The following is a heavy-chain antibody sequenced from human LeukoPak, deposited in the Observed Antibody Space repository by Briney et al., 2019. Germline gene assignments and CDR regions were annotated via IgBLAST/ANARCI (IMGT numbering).Heavy chain of an antibody. D-gene: IGHD4-23*01. CDR1: GFTFSSYE. J-gene: IGHJ6*02. CDR3: AREGVGNLGYYYGMDV. CDR2: ISSSGSTI. V-gene: IGHV3-48*03. Sequence: PGGSLRPSCAASGFTFSSYEMNWVRQAPGKGREWVSYISSSGSTIYYADSVKGRFTISRDNAKNSLYLQMNSLRAEDTAVYYCAREGVGNLGYYYGMDVWGQGTTVTVSS.